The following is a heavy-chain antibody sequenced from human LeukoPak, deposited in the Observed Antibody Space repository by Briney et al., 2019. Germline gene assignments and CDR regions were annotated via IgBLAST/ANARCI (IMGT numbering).Heavy chain of an antibody. D-gene: IGHD6-19*01. Sequence: SETLSLTCAVYGVSFSGYYWSWVRQPPGKGLEWIGEINHSGSTNYNPSLKSRVTISVDTSKNQFSPKLSSVTAADTAVYYCARGQRDSSGWYEVYYFDYWGQGTLVTVSS. V-gene: IGHV4-34*01. CDR2: INHSGST. CDR1: GVSFSGYY. CDR3: ARGQRDSSGWYEVYYFDY. J-gene: IGHJ4*02.